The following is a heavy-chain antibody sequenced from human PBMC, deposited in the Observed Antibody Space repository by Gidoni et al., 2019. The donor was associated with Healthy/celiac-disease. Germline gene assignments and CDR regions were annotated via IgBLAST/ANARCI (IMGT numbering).Heavy chain of an antibody. D-gene: IGHD6-13*01. CDR1: GFHFSSHA. Sequence: EVELLESGGGLVQRGGSLRLACAASGFHFSSHAMSWVRQDPGKGLEWVSAIGGSGGRTSYADALKGRFTISIDNPKHTLYLQMNSLRAEDTAVYYCAKDRSGIAAAGVNWFDPWGQGTLVTVSS. J-gene: IGHJ5*02. V-gene: IGHV3-23*01. CDR3: AKDRSGIAAAGVNWFDP. CDR2: IGGSGGRT.